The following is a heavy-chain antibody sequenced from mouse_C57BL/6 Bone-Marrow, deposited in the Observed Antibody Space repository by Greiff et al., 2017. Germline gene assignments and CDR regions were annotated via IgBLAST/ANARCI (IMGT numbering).Heavy chain of an antibody. CDR1: GYTFTSYC. D-gene: IGHD1-1*01. CDR2: IYPGSGST. CDR3: ARARGGRGCFDV. Sequence: QVQLQQPGAELVKPGASVKMSCTASGYTFTSYCITWVKPRPGQGLEWIGDIYPGSGSTNYNEKFKSKTTLPVDTSSSTAYMQLSMLTSEDSAVDDCARARGGRGCFDVWGRGTTVIVSA. J-gene: IGHJ1*03. V-gene: IGHV1-55*01.